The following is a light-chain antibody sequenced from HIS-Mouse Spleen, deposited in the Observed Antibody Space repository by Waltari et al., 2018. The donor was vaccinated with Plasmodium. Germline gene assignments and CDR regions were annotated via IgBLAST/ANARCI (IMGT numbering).Light chain of an antibody. J-gene: IGLJ3*02. V-gene: IGLV3-10*01. CDR2: EDR. Sequence: SYELTQPPSVSVSPGQTARITCSGDALPKKYAYWYQQKSGQAPVLVIDEDRKRPSGIPERFSGSSSGTMATWTISGAQVEDEADYYCYSTDSSGNHRVFGGGTKLTVL. CDR1: ALPKKY. CDR3: YSTDSSGNHRV.